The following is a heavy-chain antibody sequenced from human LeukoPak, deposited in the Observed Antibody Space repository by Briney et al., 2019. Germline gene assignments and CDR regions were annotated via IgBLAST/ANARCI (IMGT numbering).Heavy chain of an antibody. CDR1: GYTFTSYY. J-gene: IGHJ4*02. V-gene: IGHV1-46*01. Sequence: ASVKVSCKASGYTFTSYYMHWVRQAPGQGLEWMGIINPSGGSTSYAQKFQGRVTMTRDTSISTAYVELSRLRSDDTAVYYCARCPSGSYYKGDYWGQGTLVTVSS. CDR3: ARCPSGSYYKGDY. D-gene: IGHD1-26*01. CDR2: INPSGGST.